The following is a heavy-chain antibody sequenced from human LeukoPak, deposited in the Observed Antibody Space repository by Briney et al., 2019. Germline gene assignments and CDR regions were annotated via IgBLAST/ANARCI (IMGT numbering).Heavy chain of an antibody. CDR1: GGSISSSSYY. CDR3: ARADSSGWYGTFDY. CDR2: IYTSGST. V-gene: IGHV4-61*02. J-gene: IGHJ4*02. Sequence: SETLSLTCTVSGGSISSSSYYWRWLRQPAGKGLEWIGRIYTSGSTNYNPSLKSRVTISVDTSKNQFSLKLSSVTAADTAVYYSARADSSGWYGTFDYWGQGTLVTVSS. D-gene: IGHD6-19*01.